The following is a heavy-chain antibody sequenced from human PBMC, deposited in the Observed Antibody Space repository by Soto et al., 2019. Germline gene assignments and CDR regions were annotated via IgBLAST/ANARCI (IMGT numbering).Heavy chain of an antibody. CDR2: IYYSGST. Sequence: SETLSLTCTVSGGSISSGGYYWSWIRQHPGKGLEWIGYIYYSGSTYYNPSLKSRVTISVDTSKNQFSLKLSSVTAADTAVYYCARGRQRYYGSGYAGVLDYWGQGTLVTVSS. D-gene: IGHD3-10*01. CDR3: ARGRQRYYGSGYAGVLDY. V-gene: IGHV4-31*03. CDR1: GGSISSGGYY. J-gene: IGHJ4*02.